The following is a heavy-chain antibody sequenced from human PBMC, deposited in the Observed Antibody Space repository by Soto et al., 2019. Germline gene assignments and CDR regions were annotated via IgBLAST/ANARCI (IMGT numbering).Heavy chain of an antibody. Sequence: QVQLVQSGAEVKKPGASVKVSCKASGYTFTSYGISWVRQAPGQGLEWMGWISAYNGNTNYAQKLQGRVTMTTDTSTSTADRERRSLRTDDTAVYYGARRGITMVRGVSTARGAFDIWGQGTRGTVSS. J-gene: IGHJ3*02. CDR2: ISAYNGNT. CDR1: GYTFTSYG. D-gene: IGHD3-10*01. CDR3: ARRGITMVRGVSTARGAFDI. V-gene: IGHV1-18*04.